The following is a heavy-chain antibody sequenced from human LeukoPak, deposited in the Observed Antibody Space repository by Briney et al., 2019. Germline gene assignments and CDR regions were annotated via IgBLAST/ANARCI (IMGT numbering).Heavy chain of an antibody. Sequence: PGRSLRLSCAASGFTFSSYGMHWVRQAPGKGLEWVAVIWYDGSNKYYADSVKGRFTISRDNSKNTLYLQMDSLRAEDTAVYYCARGQSVALNWGQGTLVTVSS. J-gene: IGHJ4*02. CDR3: ARGQSVALN. V-gene: IGHV3-33*01. CDR2: IWYDGSNK. CDR1: GFTFSSYG. D-gene: IGHD6-19*01.